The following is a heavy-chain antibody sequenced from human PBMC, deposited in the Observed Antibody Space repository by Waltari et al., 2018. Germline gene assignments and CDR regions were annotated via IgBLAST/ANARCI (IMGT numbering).Heavy chain of an antibody. CDR2: ISSIGSTI. V-gene: IGHV3-48*03. J-gene: IGHJ3*02. CDR3: ARDYDFWSGYYRPDAFDI. Sequence: VQLVESGGGMVQTGGYLRHSCAASGFTFGRSQMKWVRQVPGKGLEGVSYISSIGSTIYYADSVKGRFTISRDNAKNSLYLQMNSLRAEDTAVYYCARDYDFWSGYYRPDAFDIWGQGTMVTVSS. CDR1: GFTFGRSQ. D-gene: IGHD3-3*01.